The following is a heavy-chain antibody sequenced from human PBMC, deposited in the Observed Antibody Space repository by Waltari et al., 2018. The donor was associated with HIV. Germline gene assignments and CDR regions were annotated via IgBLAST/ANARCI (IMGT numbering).Heavy chain of an antibody. CDR3: ARRGIQLWFYAFDI. J-gene: IGHJ3*02. CDR2: IYTSGST. V-gene: IGHV4-61*02. CDR1: GGSISSGSYY. Sequence: QVQLQESGPGLVKPSQTLYLTCTVSGGSISSGSYYWSWIRQPAGKGLEWIGRIYTSGSTNYNPSRKSRVTISVDTSKNQFSLKLSAVTAADTAVYYCARRGIQLWFYAFDIWGQGTMVTVSS. D-gene: IGHD5-18*01.